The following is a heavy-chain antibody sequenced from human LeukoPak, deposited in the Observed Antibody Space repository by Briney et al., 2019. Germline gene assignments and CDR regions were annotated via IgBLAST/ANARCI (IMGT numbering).Heavy chain of an antibody. V-gene: IGHV3-48*03. CDR2: ISSSGSAI. CDR1: GFTFSSYE. J-gene: IGHJ6*02. CDR3: AREDAYYYYGMDV. Sequence: PGGSLRLSCAASGFTFSSYEMNWVRQAPGKGLEWFSHISSSGSAIYYAGSVKGRFTISRDNDKNSLFLQLNSLSAEDTAIYYCAREDAYYYYGMDVWGQGTTVTVSS.